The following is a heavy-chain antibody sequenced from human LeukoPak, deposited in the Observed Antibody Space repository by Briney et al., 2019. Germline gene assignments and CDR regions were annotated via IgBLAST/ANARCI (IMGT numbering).Heavy chain of an antibody. CDR1: GGSISSYY. CDR3: ARERTVAVAGTGWDFDL. D-gene: IGHD6-19*01. J-gene: IGHJ2*01. Sequence: SDTLSLTCTVSGGSISSYYWIWIRQPPGKGLEWIGYIYYSGSTNYNPSLKSRVTISVDTSKNQFSLKLSSVTAAATAVYYCARERTVAVAGTGWDFDLWGRGTLVTVPS. V-gene: IGHV4-59*01. CDR2: IYYSGST.